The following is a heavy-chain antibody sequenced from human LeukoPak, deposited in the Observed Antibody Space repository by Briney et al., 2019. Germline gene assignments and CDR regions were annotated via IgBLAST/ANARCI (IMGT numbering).Heavy chain of an antibody. V-gene: IGHV3-23*01. J-gene: IGHJ5*02. CDR3: AKGLNWFDP. Sequence: GGSLRLSCAASGFTFSNYAMNWVRQAPGKGLEWVSTISASDGSTLYADSVKGRFTISRDNSKNTLHLQMNSLRAEDTAVYYCAKGLNWFDPWGQGTLVTVSS. CDR2: ISASDGST. CDR1: GFTFSNYA.